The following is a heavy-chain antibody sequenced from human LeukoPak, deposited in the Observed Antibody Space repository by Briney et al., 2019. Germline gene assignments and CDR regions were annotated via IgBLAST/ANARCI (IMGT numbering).Heavy chain of an antibody. D-gene: IGHD6-6*01. CDR1: GFTFSSYG. J-gene: IGHJ4*02. CDR2: IWYDGSNK. Sequence: GRSLRLSCAAAGFTFSSYGMHWVRQAPGKGLEWVAVIWYDGSNKYYADSVKGRFTISRDNSKNTLYLQMNSLRAEDTAVYYCARGRSKAARPAFYYWGQGTLVTVSS. CDR3: ARGRSKAARPAFYY. V-gene: IGHV3-33*01.